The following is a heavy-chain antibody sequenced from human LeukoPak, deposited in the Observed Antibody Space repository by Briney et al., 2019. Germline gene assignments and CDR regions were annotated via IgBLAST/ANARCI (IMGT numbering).Heavy chain of an antibody. J-gene: IGHJ4*02. CDR3: ARLRYGYVDY. Sequence: GGSLRLSCAASGFTFSSYSMNWVRQAPGKGLEWVANIKQDGSEKYYVDSVKGRFTISRDNAKNSLYLQMNSLRAEDTAVYYCARLRYGYVDYWGQGTLVTVSS. CDR1: GFTFSSYS. D-gene: IGHD5-18*01. V-gene: IGHV3-7*01. CDR2: IKQDGSEK.